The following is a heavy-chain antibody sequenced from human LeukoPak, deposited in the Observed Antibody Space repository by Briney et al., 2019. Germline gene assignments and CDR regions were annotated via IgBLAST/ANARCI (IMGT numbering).Heavy chain of an antibody. Sequence: ASVKVSLKASGYTFTSYGLSWVRQAPGQGLEWMGWISAYNGNTNYAQKLQGRVTMTTDTSTSTAYMELRSLRSDDTAVYYCARVDYYDSSGYYYGLLDYWGERTLVTVSS. CDR1: GYTFTSYG. CDR2: ISAYNGNT. J-gene: IGHJ4*02. CDR3: ARVDYYDSSGYYYGLLDY. V-gene: IGHV1-18*01. D-gene: IGHD3-22*01.